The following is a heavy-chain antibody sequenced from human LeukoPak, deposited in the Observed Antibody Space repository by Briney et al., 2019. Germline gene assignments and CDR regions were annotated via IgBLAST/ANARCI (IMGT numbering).Heavy chain of an antibody. Sequence: GGSLRLSCAASGFTFSSYAMSWVRQAPGKGLEWVSGISSSGGSTVYADSVKGRFTISRDNSKNTVLLQMNNLRLEDAAVYYCARGSRYGDYPYYCDFWGQGTLVTVSS. V-gene: IGHV3-23*01. J-gene: IGHJ4*02. D-gene: IGHD4-17*01. CDR3: ARGSRYGDYPYYCDF. CDR1: GFTFSSYA. CDR2: ISSSGGST.